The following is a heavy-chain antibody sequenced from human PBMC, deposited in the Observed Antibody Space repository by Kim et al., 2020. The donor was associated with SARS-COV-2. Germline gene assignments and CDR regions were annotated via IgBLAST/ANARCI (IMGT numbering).Heavy chain of an antibody. D-gene: IGHD3-10*01. CDR3: ARAEVRGSYGMDV. J-gene: IGHJ6*02. V-gene: IGHV4-30-2*05. Sequence: YNPSLNSRVTISVDTSKNQFSLKLSSVTAADTAVYHCARAEVRGSYGMDVWGQGTTVTVSS.